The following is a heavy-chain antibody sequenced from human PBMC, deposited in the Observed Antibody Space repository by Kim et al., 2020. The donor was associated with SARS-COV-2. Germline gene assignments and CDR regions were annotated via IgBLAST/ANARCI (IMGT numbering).Heavy chain of an antibody. D-gene: IGHD3-16*01. V-gene: IGHV3-15*01. Sequence: GAAYYAAPVKGRSSLSRDYSKNTIYLQMSSLKSGDTAVYYCTTVFGDGESHWGQGTLVTVSS. CDR3: TTVFGDGESH. CDR2: GAA. J-gene: IGHJ4*02.